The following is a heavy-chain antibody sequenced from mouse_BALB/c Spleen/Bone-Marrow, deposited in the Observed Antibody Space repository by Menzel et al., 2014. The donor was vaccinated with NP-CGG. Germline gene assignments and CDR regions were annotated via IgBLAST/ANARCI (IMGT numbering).Heavy chain of an antibody. CDR1: GFTFIAYT. V-gene: IGHV5-12-2*01. CDR2: INTGGGST. CDR3: ARHGEERPVLAMDY. Sequence: EVMLVESGGGLVEPGGSLKLSCAASGFTFIAYTMPWVRQTPEKRLEWVAYINTGGGSTYYPDTVKGRFTISRDNAKNTLYLQMSSLKSEDTAMYYCARHGEERPVLAMDYWGQGTSVTVSS. J-gene: IGHJ4*01. D-gene: IGHD2-14*01.